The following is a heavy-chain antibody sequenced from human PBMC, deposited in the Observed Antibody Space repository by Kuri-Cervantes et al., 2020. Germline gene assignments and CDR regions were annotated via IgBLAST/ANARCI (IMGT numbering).Heavy chain of an antibody. V-gene: IGHV1-69*10. D-gene: IGHD6-19*01. CDR2: ISTYNGDT. CDR3: ARSDAVAGNKYFDL. CDR1: GGTFSSYA. J-gene: IGHJ2*01. Sequence: SVKVSCKASGGTFSSYAISWVRQAPGQGLEWMGWISTYNGDTNYAQKFQGRLTITADKSTSTAYMELSSLRSEDTAVYYCARSDAVAGNKYFDLWGRGTLVTVSS.